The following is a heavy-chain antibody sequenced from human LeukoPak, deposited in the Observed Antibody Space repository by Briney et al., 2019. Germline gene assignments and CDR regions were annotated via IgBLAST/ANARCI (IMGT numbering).Heavy chain of an antibody. J-gene: IGHJ3*01. CDR1: GFTFSSYS. D-gene: IGHD2-15*01. V-gene: IGHV3-7*05. CDR3: ASHQEWQLPSGFDV. CDR2: IKQDGSEK. Sequence: GGSLRLSCAASGFTFSSYSMSWVRQAPGKGLEWVANIKQDGSEKYYVDSVKGRFTISRDNAKNSVYLQMNSLRAEDTAVYYCASHQEWQLPSGFDVWGQGTMVTVSS.